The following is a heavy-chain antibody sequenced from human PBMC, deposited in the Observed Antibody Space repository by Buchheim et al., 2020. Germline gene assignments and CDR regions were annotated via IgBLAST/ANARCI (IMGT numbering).Heavy chain of an antibody. V-gene: IGHV1-69*04. J-gene: IGHJ6*02. D-gene: IGHD2-2*01. CDR1: GGTFSSYA. CDR3: ARDPRSVVVPAARGYYYGMDV. Sequence: QVQLVQSGAEVKKPGSSVKVSCKASGGTFSSYAISWVRQAPGQGLEWMGRIIPILGIANYAQKFQGRVTITADKSTSTAYMELSSLRSEDTAVYYCARDPRSVVVPAARGYYYGMDVWGQGTT. CDR2: IIPILGIA.